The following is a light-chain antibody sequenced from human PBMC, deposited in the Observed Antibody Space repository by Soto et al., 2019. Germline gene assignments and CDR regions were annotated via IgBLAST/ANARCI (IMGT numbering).Light chain of an antibody. CDR1: QAVSNC. CDR2: DAF. Sequence: EIVLTQSPATLSLSPGERVTLSCRASQAVSNCLAWYQQKPGQAPRLLIYDAFKRATGIPARFSGSGSGTAFTLTVSSLESEDFAVYYCQQRSKWPPAFGPGTRVDIK. V-gene: IGKV3-11*01. CDR3: QQRSKWPPA. J-gene: IGKJ3*01.